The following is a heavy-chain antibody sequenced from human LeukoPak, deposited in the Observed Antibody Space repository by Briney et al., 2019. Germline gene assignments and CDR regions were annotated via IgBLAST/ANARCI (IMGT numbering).Heavy chain of an antibody. CDR2: ISYDGKNK. V-gene: IGHV3-30*04. Sequence: PGGSLRLSCAASGFTFGRYSMHWVRQAPGKRLEWVGVISYDGKNKYYADSVKGRFTISRDNSKNTLYLQMNSLRAEDTAVYYCAREYSRYSSGWSFLYWGQGTLVTVSS. J-gene: IGHJ4*02. CDR3: AREYSRYSSGWSFLY. D-gene: IGHD6-19*01. CDR1: GFTFGRYS.